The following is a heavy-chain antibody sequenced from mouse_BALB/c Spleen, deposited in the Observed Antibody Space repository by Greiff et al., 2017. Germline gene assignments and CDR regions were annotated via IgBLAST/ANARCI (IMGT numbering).Heavy chain of an antibody. CDR1: GFTFSDYG. V-gene: IGHV5-15*02. D-gene: IGHD2-2*01. CDR3: ARDHGYDDYYAMDY. Sequence: EVHLVESGGGLVQPGGSRKLSCAASGFTFSDYGMAWVRQAPGKGPEWVAFISNLAYSIYYADTVTGRFTISRENAKNTLYLEMSSLRSEDTAMYYCARDHGYDDYYAMDYWGQGTSVTVSS. J-gene: IGHJ4*01. CDR2: ISNLAYSI.